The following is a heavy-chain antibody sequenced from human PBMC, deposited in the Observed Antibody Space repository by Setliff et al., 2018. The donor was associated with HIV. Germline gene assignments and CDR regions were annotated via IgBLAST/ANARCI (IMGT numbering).Heavy chain of an antibody. V-gene: IGHV1-18*01. J-gene: IGHJ6*03. CDR2: ISAYNGNT. CDR1: GYTFSSYG. D-gene: IGHD3-9*01. Sequence: RASVKVSCKASGYTFSSYGISWVRQAPGQGLEWMGWISAYNGNTNYAQKLLGRVTMTTDTSTSTAYMELRSLRSDDTAVYYCARGGRFSAPGRDIWYYYYYMDVWGKGTTVTVSS. CDR3: ARGGRFSAPGRDIWYYYYYMDV.